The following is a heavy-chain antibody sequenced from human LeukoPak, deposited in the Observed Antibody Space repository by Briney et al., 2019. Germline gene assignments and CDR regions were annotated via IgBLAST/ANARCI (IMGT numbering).Heavy chain of an antibody. J-gene: IGHJ4*02. D-gene: IGHD3-22*01. CDR1: GFTFSAFA. CDR3: ARALYYYDSSGYIDY. V-gene: IGHV3-30*14. Sequence: GRSLRLSCAASGFTFSAFAIHWVRQAPGKGLEWVAIISFDGSNKQYADSVKGRFTISRDNSKNTLYLQMNSLRAEDTAVYYCARALYYYDSSGYIDYWGQGTLVTVSS. CDR2: ISFDGSNK.